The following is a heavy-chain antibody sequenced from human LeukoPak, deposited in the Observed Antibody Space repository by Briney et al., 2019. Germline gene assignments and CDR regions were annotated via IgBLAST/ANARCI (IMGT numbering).Heavy chain of an antibody. CDR3: VKDYDILTGYFDY. CDR2: ISINGGST. CDR1: GFTFSSYA. D-gene: IGHD3-9*01. J-gene: IGHJ4*02. Sequence: GGSLRLSCSASGFTFSSYAMHWVRQAPGKGLEYVSAISINGGSTYYADSVKGRFTISRDNSKNTLYLQMSSLRAEDTAVYYCVKDYDILTGYFDYWGQGTLVTVSS. V-gene: IGHV3-64D*06.